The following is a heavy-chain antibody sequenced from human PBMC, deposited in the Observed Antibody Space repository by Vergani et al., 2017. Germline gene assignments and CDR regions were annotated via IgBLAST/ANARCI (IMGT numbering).Heavy chain of an antibody. J-gene: IGHJ5*02. V-gene: IGHV4-4*02. Sequence: QVQLQESGPGLVKPSGTLSLTCAVSGGSISSSNWWSWVRQPPGKGLEWIGEIYHSGGTHYNPSLKSLVTISVDKSKNQFSLKVSSVTAPDTAVYYCARDPGGYWSSTSCYEGARTKGDWFDPWGQGTLVTVSS. CDR1: GGSISSSNW. CDR2: IYHSGGT. D-gene: IGHD2-2*01. CDR3: ARDPGGYWSSTSCYEGARTKGDWFDP.